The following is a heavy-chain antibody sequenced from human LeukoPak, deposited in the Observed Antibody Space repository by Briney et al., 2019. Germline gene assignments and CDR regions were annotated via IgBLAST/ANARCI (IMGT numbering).Heavy chain of an antibody. J-gene: IGHJ3*02. CDR2: IKQDGSEK. Sequence: PGGSLRLSCAASGFTFSSYWMSWVRQAPGKGLEWVANIKQDGSEKYYVDSVKGRFTISRDNAKNSLYLQMNSLRAEDTAVYYCARGGLKVVAEAFDNWGQGTMVTVSS. D-gene: IGHD2-15*01. CDR3: ARGGLKVVAEAFDN. V-gene: IGHV3-7*04. CDR1: GFTFSSYW.